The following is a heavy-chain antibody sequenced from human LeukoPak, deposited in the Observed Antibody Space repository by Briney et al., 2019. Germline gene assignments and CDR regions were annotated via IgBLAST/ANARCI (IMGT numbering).Heavy chain of an antibody. D-gene: IGHD7-27*01. V-gene: IGHV4-31*03. CDR2: IYYSGTA. CDR1: GGSISSGGYY. J-gene: IGHJ4*02. Sequence: SETLSLTCTVSGGSISSGGYYWSWIRQLPGKGLEWIGYIYYSGTASYNPSLKSRLTISLDTSENQFSLKLSSVTAADTAVYYCARGSTGDKSNNWGQGTLVTVSS. CDR3: ARGSTGDKSNN.